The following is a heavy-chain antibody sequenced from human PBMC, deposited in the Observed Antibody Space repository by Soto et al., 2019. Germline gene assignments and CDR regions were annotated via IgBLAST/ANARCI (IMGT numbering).Heavy chain of an antibody. Sequence: PSETLSLTCTVSGGSISSSSYYWGWIRQPPGKGLEWIGSIYYSGSTYYNPSLKSRVTMSVDPSKNQISLKLTSVTATDTAVYYCARLQNFVNWSFDHWGQGALVTVSS. J-gene: IGHJ4*02. V-gene: IGHV4-39*07. CDR1: GGSISSSSYY. CDR3: ARLQNFVNWSFDH. D-gene: IGHD3-3*01. CDR2: IYYSGST.